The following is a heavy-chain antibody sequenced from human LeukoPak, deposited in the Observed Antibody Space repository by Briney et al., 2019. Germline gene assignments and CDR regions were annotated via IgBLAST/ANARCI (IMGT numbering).Heavy chain of an antibody. CDR2: ISWNSGSI. J-gene: IGHJ4*02. D-gene: IGHD3-22*01. CDR1: GFTFDDYA. V-gene: IGHV3-9*01. Sequence: GGSLRLSCAASGFTFDDYAMHWVRQAPGKGLEWVSGISWNSGSIGYADSVKGRFTISRDNAKNSLYLQMNSLRAGDTALYYCAKDRYSSGYYYLDYWGQGTLVTVSS. CDR3: AKDRYSSGYYYLDY.